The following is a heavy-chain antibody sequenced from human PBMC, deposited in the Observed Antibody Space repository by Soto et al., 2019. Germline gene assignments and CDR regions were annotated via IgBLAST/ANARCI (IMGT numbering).Heavy chain of an antibody. V-gene: IGHV3-66*01. Sequence: GGTLRLSSAASGFTSSSNYMSWVRQAPGKGLEWVSVIYSGGGTYYADSVKGRFTISRDNSKNTLYLQMNSLRAEDTAVYYCARDLVGATTEYFQHWGQDSLVTVSS. CDR1: GFTSSSNY. D-gene: IGHD1-26*01. J-gene: IGHJ1*01. CDR2: IYSGGGT. CDR3: ARDLVGATTEYFQH.